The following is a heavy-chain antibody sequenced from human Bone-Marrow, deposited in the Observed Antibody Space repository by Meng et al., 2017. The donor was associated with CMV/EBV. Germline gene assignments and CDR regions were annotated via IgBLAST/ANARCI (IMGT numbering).Heavy chain of an antibody. CDR2: IQPHTGVT. J-gene: IGHJ4*02. CDR1: GYTYTDHF. V-gene: IGHV1-2*02. D-gene: IGHD1/OR15-1a*01. Sequence: ASVKVSCKASGYTYTDHFFHWVRQAPGQGLEWMGWIQPHTGVTNYAQKFKARIILTRDTSINTGYMELSRLTSDDTAVYYWARDNYWGTVYWGQGTLVTVSS. CDR3: ARDNYWGTVY.